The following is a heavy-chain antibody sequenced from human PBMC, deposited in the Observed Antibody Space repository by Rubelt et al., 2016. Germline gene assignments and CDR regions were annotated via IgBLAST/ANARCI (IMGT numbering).Heavy chain of an antibody. CDR3: TKHGGVPNSSLLEY. Sequence: QLQLRESGPGLVSPSETLSLTCTVSGDSLSGYYWGWIRRSPGKGLEWIGIIRHSGTTYYNPSLKSRVTMSVDTSKNPISLRLPPGAAADAAVYYCTKHGGVPNSSLLEYWGEGSLVTVSS. CDR1: GDSLSGYY. CDR2: IRHSGTT. V-gene: IGHV4-39*01. J-gene: IGHJ4*02. D-gene: IGHD6-13*01.